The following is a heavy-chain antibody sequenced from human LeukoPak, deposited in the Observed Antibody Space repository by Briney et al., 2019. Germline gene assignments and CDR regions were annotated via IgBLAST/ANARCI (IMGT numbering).Heavy chain of an antibody. CDR1: GFTFSTSS. CDR3: AVAYYYGSGDAFDI. J-gene: IGHJ3*02. CDR2: ISGSSSTI. V-gene: IGHV3-48*01. Sequence: GGSPRLSCAASGFTFSTSSMNWVRQAPGKGLEWVSYISGSSSTIYYADSVKGRFTISRDNAKNPLYLQMNSLRAEDTAVYYCAVAYYYGSGDAFDIWGQGTKVTVSS. D-gene: IGHD3-10*01.